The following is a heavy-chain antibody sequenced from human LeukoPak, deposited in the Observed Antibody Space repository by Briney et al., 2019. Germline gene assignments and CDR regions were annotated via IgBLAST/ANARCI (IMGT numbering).Heavy chain of an antibody. Sequence: SETLSLTCAVYGGSFSGYYWSWIRQPPGKGLEWIGEINHSGSTNYNPSLKSRVTISVDTSKNQFSLKLSSVTAADTAVYYCARDQGFRAFDYWGQGTLVTVSS. J-gene: IGHJ4*02. CDR3: ARDQGFRAFDY. V-gene: IGHV4-34*01. CDR2: INHSGST. CDR1: GGSFSGYY.